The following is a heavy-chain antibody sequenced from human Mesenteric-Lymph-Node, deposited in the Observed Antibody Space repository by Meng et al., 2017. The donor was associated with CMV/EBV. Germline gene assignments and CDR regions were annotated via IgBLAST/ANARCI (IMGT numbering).Heavy chain of an antibody. V-gene: IGHV3-23*03. J-gene: IGHJ3*02. CDR3: AKLDGRSIMVRGVINDAFDI. CDR2: IYSADSTT. D-gene: IGHD3-10*01. CDR1: GFTFNNYA. Sequence: GESLKISCVASGFTFNNYAFSWVRQAPGKGLEWVSSIYSADSTTYYADSVKGRFTISRDNSKNTLYLQMNSLRAEDTALYYCAKLDGRSIMVRGVINDAFDIWGQGTMVTVSS.